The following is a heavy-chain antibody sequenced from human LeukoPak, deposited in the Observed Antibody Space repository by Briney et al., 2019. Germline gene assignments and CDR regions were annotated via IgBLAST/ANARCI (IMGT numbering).Heavy chain of an antibody. J-gene: IGHJ4*02. CDR2: IYHSGST. V-gene: IGHV4-34*01. D-gene: IGHD3-22*01. CDR1: GFTFSDYY. CDR3: ARNQYYYDSSGYGNYFDY. Sequence: GSLRLSCAASGFTFSDYYMTWIRQPPGKGLEWIGEIYHSGSTNYNPSLKSRVTISVDKSKNQFSLKLSSVTAADTAVYYCARNQYYYDSSGYGNYFDYWGQGTLVTVSS.